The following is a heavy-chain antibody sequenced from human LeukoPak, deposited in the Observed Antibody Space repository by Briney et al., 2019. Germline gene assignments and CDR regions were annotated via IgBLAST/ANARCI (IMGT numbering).Heavy chain of an antibody. Sequence: GGSLRLSCVASGFTFSSYAMSWVRQAAGKGLEWVSSTSSSGETTYYADSVKGRFTISRDNSRNTLYLQMNSLRAEDTAVYYCAKDRPNYYGTNGHYYRRDGDCWGQGTLVTVSS. CDR2: TSSSGETT. V-gene: IGHV3-23*01. J-gene: IGHJ4*02. CDR1: GFTFSSYA. CDR3: AKDRPNYYGTNGHYYRRDGDC. D-gene: IGHD3-22*01.